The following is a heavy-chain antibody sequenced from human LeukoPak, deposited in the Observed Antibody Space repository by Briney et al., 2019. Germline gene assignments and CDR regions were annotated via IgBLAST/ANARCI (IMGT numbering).Heavy chain of an antibody. Sequence: GGSLRLSCAASGFTFSGYAMSWVRQAPGKGLEWVSTIRGGGGDTYYADSVMGRFTISRDNSKNSLYLQMNSLRAEDAAIYYCARVRCSPTGCPPNWFDPWGQGTLVTVSS. D-gene: IGHD2/OR15-2a*01. CDR3: ARVRCSPTGCPPNWFDP. J-gene: IGHJ5*02. V-gene: IGHV3-23*01. CDR1: GFTFSGYA. CDR2: IRGGGGDT.